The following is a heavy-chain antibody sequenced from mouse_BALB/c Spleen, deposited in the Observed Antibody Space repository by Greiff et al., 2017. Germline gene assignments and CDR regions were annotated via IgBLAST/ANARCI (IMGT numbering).Heavy chain of an antibody. Sequence: VQLQQSGAELVKPGASVKFSCPASGFNIKDTYMPWVKQRPEQGLEWIGRIDPANGNTKYDPKFQGKATITADTSSNTAYLQLSSLTSEDTAVYYCARNKGYYAMDYWGQGTSVTVSS. J-gene: IGHJ4*01. V-gene: IGHV14-3*02. CDR1: GFNIKDTY. CDR2: IDPANGNT. CDR3: ARNKGYYAMDY.